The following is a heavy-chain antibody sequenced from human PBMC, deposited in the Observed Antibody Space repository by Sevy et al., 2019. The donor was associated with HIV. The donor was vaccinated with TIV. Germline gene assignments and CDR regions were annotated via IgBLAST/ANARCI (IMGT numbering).Heavy chain of an antibody. CDR3: VRAVAADGSF. CDR1: GFSLNTYG. V-gene: IGHV3-7*01. J-gene: IGHJ4*02. Sequence: GGSRRLSGPPSGFSLNTYGRIWVRQAPGKGRGGVANIKQDGGGTYYVDSVKGRFTISRDNARNFLFLQMNSLRAEDTARYYCVRAVAADGSFWGQGTLVTVSS. CDR2: IKQDGGGT. D-gene: IGHD6-13*01.